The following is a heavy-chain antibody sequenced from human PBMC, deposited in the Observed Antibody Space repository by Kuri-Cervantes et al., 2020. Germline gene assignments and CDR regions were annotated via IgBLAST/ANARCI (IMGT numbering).Heavy chain of an antibody. CDR1: GFTFSDYY. J-gene: IGHJ4*02. Sequence: GESLKISCAASGFTFSDYYMSWIRQAPGKGLEWVSRINTDGSTTTYADAVKGRFTISRDNAKNTLYVQMNSLRAEDTGVYYCACSSGHWGQGTLVTVSS. CDR3: ACSSGH. V-gene: IGHV3-74*01. CDR2: INTDGSTT. D-gene: IGHD3-10*02.